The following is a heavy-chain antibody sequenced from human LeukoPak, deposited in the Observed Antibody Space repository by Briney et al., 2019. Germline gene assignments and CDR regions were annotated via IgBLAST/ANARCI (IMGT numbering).Heavy chain of an antibody. CDR3: ARRAYSAAYWKHFDY. J-gene: IGHJ4*02. V-gene: IGHV4-39*01. CDR2: IYGGNT. CDR1: GGSISSSSHY. Sequence: SETLSLTCTVSGGSISSSSHYWGWIRQPPGKGLEWIGSIYGGNTYYNSSLKSRLKLFVDTSKNQFSLKLSSVTAADTAVYFCARRAYSAAYWKHFDYWGQGTLVTVSS. D-gene: IGHD1-1*01.